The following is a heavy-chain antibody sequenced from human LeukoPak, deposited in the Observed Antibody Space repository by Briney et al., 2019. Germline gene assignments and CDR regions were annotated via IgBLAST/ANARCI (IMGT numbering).Heavy chain of an antibody. CDR3: ARVNQQYYYGSGIYRFYYYGMDV. Sequence: GGSLRLSCAASGFTFSSYALHWVRQAPGKGLEWVSVISYDGSNKYYADSVKGRFTISRDNSENTLYLQMNSLRAEDTAVYYCARVNQQYYYGSGIYRFYYYGMDVWGRGTTVTVSS. J-gene: IGHJ6*02. D-gene: IGHD3-10*01. CDR1: GFTFSSYA. CDR2: ISYDGSNK. V-gene: IGHV3-30-3*01.